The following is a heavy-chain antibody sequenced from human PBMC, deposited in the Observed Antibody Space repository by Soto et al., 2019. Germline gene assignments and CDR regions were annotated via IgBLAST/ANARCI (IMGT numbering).Heavy chain of an antibody. J-gene: IGHJ6*02. CDR3: ARVIGAAGTYYYYGMDV. V-gene: IGHV1-2*02. CDR1: GYTFTGYY. Sequence: ASVKVSCKASGYTFTGYYMHWVRQAPGQGLEWMGWINPNSGGTNYAQKFQGRVTMTRDTSIRTAYMELSRLRSDDTAVYYCARVIGAAGTYYYYGMDVWGRGTTVAVSS. CDR2: INPNSGGT. D-gene: IGHD6-13*01.